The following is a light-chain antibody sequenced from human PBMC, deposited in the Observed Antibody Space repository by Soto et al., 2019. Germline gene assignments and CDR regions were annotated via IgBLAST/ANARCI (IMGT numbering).Light chain of an antibody. CDR1: SSDVGNYNL. CDR3: CSYAGSGTYV. J-gene: IGLJ1*01. CDR2: EVG. V-gene: IGLV2-23*02. Sequence: QSVLTPPASVSGSPGQSITISCPGTSSDVGNYNLVSWYQHHPGKAPKLMIYEVGERPSGVSTRFSGSKSSNTASLTLSGLQAEDEADYYCCSYAGSGTYVFGIGTKVTVL.